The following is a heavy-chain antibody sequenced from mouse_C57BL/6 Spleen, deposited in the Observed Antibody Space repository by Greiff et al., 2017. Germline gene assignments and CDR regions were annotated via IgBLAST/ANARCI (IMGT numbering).Heavy chain of an antibody. CDR1: SYAFSSSW. D-gene: IGHD2-4*01. V-gene: IGHV1-82*01. CDR3: ARDDYDNYFDY. J-gene: IGHJ2*01. CDR2: IYPGDGDT. Sequence: VKLMESGPELVKPGASVKISCKASSYAFSSSWMNWVKQRPGKGLEWIGRIYPGDGDTNYNGKFKGKATLTADKSSSTAYMQLSSLTSEDSAVYFCARDDYDNYFDYWGQGTTLTVSS.